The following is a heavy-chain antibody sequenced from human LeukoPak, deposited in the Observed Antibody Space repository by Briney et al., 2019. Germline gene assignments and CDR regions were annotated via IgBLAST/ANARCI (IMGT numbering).Heavy chain of an antibody. CDR1: GYTFTSYG. V-gene: IGHV1-18*01. CDR2: ISAYNGNT. D-gene: IGHD3-9*01. Sequence: ASVKVSCKASGYTFTSYGISWVRQAPGQGLEWMGWISAYNGNTNYAQKLQGRVTMTTDTSTSTAYMELRSLRSDDTAVYYCAKGFDYLGINAFDIWGQGTMVTVSS. J-gene: IGHJ3*02. CDR3: AKGFDYLGINAFDI.